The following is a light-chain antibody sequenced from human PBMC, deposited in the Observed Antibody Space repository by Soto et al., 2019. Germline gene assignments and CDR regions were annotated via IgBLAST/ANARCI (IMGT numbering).Light chain of an antibody. J-gene: IGKJ1*01. Sequence: DIVLTQSPGTIALSPRERATSSCRASQSVSSSYLAWYQQKPGQAPRLLIYRTSNRATGIPDRFSGSGSGTDFTLTISRLEPEDFAVYWCQQYDSSPRTFGQGTKVDIK. CDR1: QSVSSSY. V-gene: IGKV3-20*01. CDR2: RTS. CDR3: QQYDSSPRT.